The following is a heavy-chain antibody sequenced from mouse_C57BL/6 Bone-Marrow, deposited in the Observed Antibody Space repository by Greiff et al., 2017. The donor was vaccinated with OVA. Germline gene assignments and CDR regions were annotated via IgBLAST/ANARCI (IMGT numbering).Heavy chain of an antibody. Sequence: QVQLQQSGPELVKPGASVKISCKASGYAFSSSWMNWVKQRPGKGLEWIGRIYPGDGDTNYNGKFKGKATLTADKSSRTAYMTLSSLTSADSAVYVCSRHEDCYYSSYIDYWGQGTTLTVSS. D-gene: IGHD2-3*01. J-gene: IGHJ2*01. CDR3: SRHEDCYYSSYIDY. V-gene: IGHV1-82*01. CDR1: GYAFSSSW. CDR2: IYPGDGDT.